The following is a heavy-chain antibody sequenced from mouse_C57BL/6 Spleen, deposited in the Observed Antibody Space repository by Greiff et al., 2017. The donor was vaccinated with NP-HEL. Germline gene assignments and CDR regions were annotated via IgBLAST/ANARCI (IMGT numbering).Heavy chain of an antibody. D-gene: IGHD1-1*01. CDR2: ISDGGSYT. Sequence: EVQVVESGGGLVKPGGSLKLSCAASGFTFSSYAMSWVRQTPEKRLEWVATISDGGSYTYYPDNVKGRFTISRDNAKNNLYLQMSHLKSEDTAMYYCARVGDLLGSLDYWGQGTTLTVSS. V-gene: IGHV5-4*01. CDR3: ARVGDLLGSLDY. CDR1: GFTFSSYA. J-gene: IGHJ2*01.